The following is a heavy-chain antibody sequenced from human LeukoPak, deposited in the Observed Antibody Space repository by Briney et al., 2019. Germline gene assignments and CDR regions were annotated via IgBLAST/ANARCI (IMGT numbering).Heavy chain of an antibody. V-gene: IGHV4-31*03. CDR1: GVSISDGRYY. Sequence: SETLSLTCNVSGVSISDGRYYWAWSRQHPGKGLEWIAYKYYSGSVKYNPSLKSRLTISVDTPNSQFSLQMRSVTAADTAMYYCATPYCSSISCLDVFNIWGQGTMVTVSS. CDR3: ATPYCSSISCLDVFNI. CDR2: KYYSGSV. D-gene: IGHD2-2*01. J-gene: IGHJ3*02.